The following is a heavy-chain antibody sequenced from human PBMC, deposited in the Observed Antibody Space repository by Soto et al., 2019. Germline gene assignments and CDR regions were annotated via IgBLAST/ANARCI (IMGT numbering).Heavy chain of an antibody. CDR1: GFTFSSYS. CDR3: AREYYGSGRYLSPPHY. J-gene: IGHJ4*02. V-gene: IGHV3-21*01. CDR2: ISSSSYI. D-gene: IGHD3-10*01. Sequence: GGSLRLSCAASGFTFSSYSMNWVRQAPGKGLEWVSSISSSSYIYYADSVKGRFTISRDNAKNSLYLQMNSLRAEDTAVYYCAREYYGSGRYLSPPHYRGPGTLVTLSS.